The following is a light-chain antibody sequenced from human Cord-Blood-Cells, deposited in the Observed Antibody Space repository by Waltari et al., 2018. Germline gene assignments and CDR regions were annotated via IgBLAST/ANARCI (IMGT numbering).Light chain of an antibody. CDR3: SSYTSSSTLV. CDR2: DVS. J-gene: IGLJ3*02. CDR1: SRHVGGSNY. Sequence: QSSLTQPASVSGSPGPSITLPCTGTSRHVGGSNYVSRYQQHPGKAPKLMIYDVSKRPSGVSNSFSGSKSGNTASLTISGLQAEDEADYYCSSYTSSSTLVFGGGTKLTVL. V-gene: IGLV2-14*01.